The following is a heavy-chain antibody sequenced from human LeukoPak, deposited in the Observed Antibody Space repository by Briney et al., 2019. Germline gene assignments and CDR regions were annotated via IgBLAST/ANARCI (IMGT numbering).Heavy chain of an antibody. Sequence: SETLSLTCAVYGGSFSGYYWSWIRQPPGKGLEWIGEINHSGSTNYNPSLKSRVTISVDTSKNQFSLKLSSVTAADTAVYYCARGGIAAAGILYYWGQGTLVTASS. CDR1: GGSFSGYY. V-gene: IGHV4-34*01. CDR2: INHSGST. D-gene: IGHD6-13*01. J-gene: IGHJ4*02. CDR3: ARGGIAAAGILYY.